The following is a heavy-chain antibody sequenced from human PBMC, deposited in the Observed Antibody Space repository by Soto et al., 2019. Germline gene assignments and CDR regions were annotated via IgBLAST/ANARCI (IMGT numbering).Heavy chain of an antibody. CDR3: ARLSRRSYFDY. J-gene: IGHJ4*02. Sequence: GGSLRLSCAASGFTVSSNYMSWVRQAPGKGLEWVSVIYSGGSTYYADSVKGRFTISKHNSKNTLYLQMNSLRAEDTAVYYCARLSRRSYFDYWGQGTLVTVSS. V-gene: IGHV3-53*04. CDR2: IYSGGST. CDR1: GFTVSSNY.